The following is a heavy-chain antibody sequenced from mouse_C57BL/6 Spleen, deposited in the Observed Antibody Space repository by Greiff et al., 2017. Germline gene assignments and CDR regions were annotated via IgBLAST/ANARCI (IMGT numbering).Heavy chain of an antibody. CDR2: IDPSDSET. V-gene: IGHV1-52*01. CDR3: ARGGYYGSSPMAMDY. J-gene: IGHJ4*01. Sequence: VQLQQSGAELVRPGSSVKLSCKASGYTFTSYWMHWVKQRPIQGLEWIGNIDPSDSETHYNQKFKDKATLTVDKSSSTAYMQLSSLTSEDSAVYYCARGGYYGSSPMAMDYWGQGTSVTVSS. CDR1: GYTFTSYW. D-gene: IGHD1-1*01.